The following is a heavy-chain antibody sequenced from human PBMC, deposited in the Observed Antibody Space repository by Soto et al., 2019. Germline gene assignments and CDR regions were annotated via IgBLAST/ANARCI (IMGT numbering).Heavy chain of an antibody. CDR1: GGSISSYY. CDR2: IYYSGST. D-gene: IGHD6-13*01. CDR3: ATVAGYYHYMDV. J-gene: IGHJ6*03. V-gene: IGHV4-59*08. Sequence: SETLSLTCTVSGGSISSYYWTWIRQPPGKGLEWIGYIYYSGSTNYNPSLKSRVTISVATSKTQFSLKLSSVTAADTAVYYFATVAGYYHYMDVWGKGTTVTVSS.